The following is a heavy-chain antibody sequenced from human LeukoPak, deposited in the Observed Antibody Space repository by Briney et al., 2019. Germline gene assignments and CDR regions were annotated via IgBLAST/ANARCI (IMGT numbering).Heavy chain of an antibody. V-gene: IGHV4-4*02. CDR3: ARGGDRVGTPLHY. D-gene: IGHD4-23*01. CDR1: GGFITESFW. J-gene: IGHJ4*02. CDR2: IYHSGST. Sequence: PSETLSLTCAVSGGFITESFWWSWVRQSPGKGLEWIGEIYHSGSTNYNPSLKSRVILSVDKSKDQFSLKLNSVTAADTAVYYCARGGDRVGTPLHYWGQGTLVTVSS.